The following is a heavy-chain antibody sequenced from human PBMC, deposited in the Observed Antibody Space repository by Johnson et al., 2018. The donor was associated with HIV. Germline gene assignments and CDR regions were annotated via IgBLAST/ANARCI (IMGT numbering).Heavy chain of an antibody. J-gene: IGHJ3*02. Sequence: VQLVESGGGLVQPGGSLRLSCAASGFTVSNNYMNWVRQAPGKGLEWVSVIYSGGSTYYADSVRGRFTISRDNANNSLFLQMNTLRIEDTAKYYCAREGSGDAFDIWGQGTMVTVSS. CDR3: AREGSGDAFDI. V-gene: IGHV3-66*01. CDR1: GFTVSNNY. D-gene: IGHD3-10*01. CDR2: IYSGGST.